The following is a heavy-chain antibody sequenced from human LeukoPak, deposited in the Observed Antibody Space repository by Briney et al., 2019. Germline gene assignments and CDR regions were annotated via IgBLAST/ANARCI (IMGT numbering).Heavy chain of an antibody. CDR3: ARGSGSLTFDY. V-gene: IGHV4-59*12. CDR1: GGSISSYY. CDR2: IYYSGST. D-gene: IGHD1-26*01. J-gene: IGHJ4*02. Sequence: SETLSLTCTVSGGSISSYYWSWIRQPPGKGLEWIGYIYYSGSTNYNPSLKSRVTISVDKSKNQFSLKLSSVTAADTAVYYCARGSGSLTFDYWGQGTLVTVSS.